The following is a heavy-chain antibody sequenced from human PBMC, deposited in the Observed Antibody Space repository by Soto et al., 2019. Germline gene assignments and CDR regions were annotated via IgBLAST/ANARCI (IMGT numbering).Heavy chain of an antibody. CDR1: GGTFSSYA. CDR3: AGYWNDNFFATGIRIYYFDY. D-gene: IGHD1-1*01. Sequence: QVQLVQSGAEVKKPGSSVKVSCKASGGTFSSYAISWVRQAPGQGLEWMGGIIPIFGTANYAQKFQGRVTITADESTSTAYMEMSSLRSEDTAVYYCAGYWNDNFFATGIRIYYFDYWGQGTLVTVSS. J-gene: IGHJ4*02. V-gene: IGHV1-69*01. CDR2: IIPIFGTA.